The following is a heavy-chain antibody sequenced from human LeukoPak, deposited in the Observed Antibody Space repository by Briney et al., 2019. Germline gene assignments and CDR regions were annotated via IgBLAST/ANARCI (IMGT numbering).Heavy chain of an antibody. CDR2: ISGSGYYS. D-gene: IGHD2-2*01. V-gene: IGHV3-23*01. J-gene: IGHJ4*02. CDR1: EFTFDNYA. Sequence: GGSLRLSCAASEFTFDNYAMSWVRQAPGKGLEWVSVISGSGYYSYYADSVKGRFAVSRDNSKTTLYLQMNSLRAEDTAVYYCAKDRFGYCSSTSCSNFDYWGQGTLVTVSS. CDR3: AKDRFGYCSSTSCSNFDY.